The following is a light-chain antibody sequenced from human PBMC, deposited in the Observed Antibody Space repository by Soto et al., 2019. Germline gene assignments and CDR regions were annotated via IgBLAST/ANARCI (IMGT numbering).Light chain of an antibody. CDR3: QQYYSTSLT. Sequence: DIVMTQSPDSLAVSLGERATINCKSSQSVLYSSNNKNYLAWYQQKPGQPPKLLIYWASTRESGVPDRFSASGSGTDFTLTISSLQAEDVAVYYCQQYYSTSLTFGGGTKWRSN. V-gene: IGKV4-1*01. CDR2: WAS. J-gene: IGKJ4*01. CDR1: QSVLYSSNNKNY.